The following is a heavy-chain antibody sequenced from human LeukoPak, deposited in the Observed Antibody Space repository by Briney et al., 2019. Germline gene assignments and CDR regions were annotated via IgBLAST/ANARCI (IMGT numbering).Heavy chain of an antibody. J-gene: IGHJ4*02. CDR2: ISYDGSNK. D-gene: IGHD3-16*01. Sequence: SGGSLRLSCAASGFTFSSYAMSWVRQAPGKGLEWVAVISYDGSNKYYADSVKGRFTISRDNSKNTLYLQMNSLRAEDTAVYYCARLSVGAADYWGQGTLVTVSS. CDR1: GFTFSSYA. V-gene: IGHV3-30-3*01. CDR3: ARLSVGAADY.